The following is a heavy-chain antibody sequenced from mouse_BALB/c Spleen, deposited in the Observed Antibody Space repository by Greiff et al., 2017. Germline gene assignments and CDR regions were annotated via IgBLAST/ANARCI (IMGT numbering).Heavy chain of an antibody. J-gene: IGHJ4*01. V-gene: IGHV1S41*01. D-gene: IGHD2-4*01. Sequence: DLVKPGASVKLSCKASGYTFTSYWINWIKQRPEQGLEWIGRIAPGSGSTYYNEMFKGKATLTVDTSSSTAYIQLSSLSSEDSAVYFCERRGMIKAYYYAMDYWGQGTSVTVSS. CDR1: GYTFTSYW. CDR3: ERRGMIKAYYYAMDY. CDR2: IAPGSGST.